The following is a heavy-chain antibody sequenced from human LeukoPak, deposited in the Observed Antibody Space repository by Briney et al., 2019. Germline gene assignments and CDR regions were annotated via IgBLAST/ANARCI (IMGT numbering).Heavy chain of an antibody. CDR1: GGTFSSYA. D-gene: IGHD2-15*01. CDR2: IIPILGIA. J-gene: IGHJ3*02. Sequence: SVKVSCKASGGTFSSYAISWVRQAPGQGLEWMGRIIPILGIANYAQKFQGRVTITADESTSTAYMELSSLRSEGTAVYYCARDCSGGSCYWGPFDIWGQGTMVTVSS. V-gene: IGHV1-69*04. CDR3: ARDCSGGSCYWGPFDI.